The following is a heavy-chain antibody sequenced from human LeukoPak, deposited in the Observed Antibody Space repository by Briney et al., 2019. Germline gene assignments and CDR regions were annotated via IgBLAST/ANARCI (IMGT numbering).Heavy chain of an antibody. V-gene: IGHV5-10-1*01. D-gene: IGHD6-13*01. CDR1: GYSFTSYW. CDR2: FDPSDSYT. CDR3: ASLPRSSWYYFDY. J-gene: IGHJ4*02. Sequence: GESLKISCKGSGYSFTSYWISWVRQMPGKGLEWMGRFDPSDSYTNYSPSFQGHVTISADKSISTAYLQWSSLKASDTATYYCASLPRSSWYYFDYWGQGTLVTVSS.